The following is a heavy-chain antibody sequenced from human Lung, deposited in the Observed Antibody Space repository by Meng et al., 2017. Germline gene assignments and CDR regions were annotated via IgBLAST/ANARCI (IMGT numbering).Heavy chain of an antibody. CDR1: GGSFSDYY. CDR3: ARGPTTMAHDFDY. Sequence: QWQLQQWGTGIVTPSASISLTCVVSGGSFSDYYWSWIRQPPGKGLEWIGEINHSGSTNYNPSLESRATISVDTSQNNLSLKLSSVTAADSAVYYCARGPTTMAHDFDYWGQGTLVTVSS. CDR2: INHSGST. J-gene: IGHJ4*02. V-gene: IGHV4-34*01. D-gene: IGHD4-11*01.